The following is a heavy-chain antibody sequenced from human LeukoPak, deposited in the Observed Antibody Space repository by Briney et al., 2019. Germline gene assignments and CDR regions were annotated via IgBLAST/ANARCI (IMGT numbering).Heavy chain of an antibody. CDR3: ARGAPYVPFPWYFDY. CDR1: GGSFSGYY. CDR2: INHSGST. J-gene: IGHJ4*02. V-gene: IGHV4-34*01. Sequence: SETLSLTCAVYGGSFSGYYWSWIRQPPGKGLEWIGEINHSGSTNYNPSLKSRVTISVDTSKNQFSLKLSSVTAADTAVYYCARGAPYVPFPWYFDYWGQGTLVTVSS. D-gene: IGHD2-21*01.